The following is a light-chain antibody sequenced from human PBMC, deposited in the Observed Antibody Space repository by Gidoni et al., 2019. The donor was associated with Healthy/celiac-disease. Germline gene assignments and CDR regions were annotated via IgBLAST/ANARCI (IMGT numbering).Light chain of an antibody. CDR2: GAS. J-gene: IGKJ1*01. Sequence: EIVMTQSPATLSVSPGERATLSCRASQSVGSNLAWYQQKPGQAPRLLIYGASTRATGIPARFSGSGSGTEFTLTIGSLQSEDFAVYYCQQYSNWPETFGQGTKVEIK. CDR3: QQYSNWPET. CDR1: QSVGSN. V-gene: IGKV3-15*01.